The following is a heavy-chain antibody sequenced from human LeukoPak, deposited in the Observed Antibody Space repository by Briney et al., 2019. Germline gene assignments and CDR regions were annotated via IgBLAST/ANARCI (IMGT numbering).Heavy chain of an antibody. J-gene: IGHJ4*02. CDR2: ISWNSGSI. CDR3: AKGYYYDSSGYSMHYFDY. D-gene: IGHD3-22*01. V-gene: IGHV3-9*01. Sequence: GGSLRLSCAASGFTFDDYAMHWVRQAPGKGLEWVSGISWNSGSIGYADSVKGRFTISRDNAKNSLYLQMNSLRAEDTAVYYCAKGYYYDSSGYSMHYFDYWGQGTLVTVSS. CDR1: GFTFDDYA.